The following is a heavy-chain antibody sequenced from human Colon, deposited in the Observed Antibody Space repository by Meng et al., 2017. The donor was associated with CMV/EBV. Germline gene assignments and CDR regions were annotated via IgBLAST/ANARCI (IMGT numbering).Heavy chain of an antibody. J-gene: IGHJ4*02. V-gene: IGHV3-23*01. CDR3: AKGGVYCGAYCYGRGQDY. CDR1: RFTFSSYA. CDR2: ISASGTNT. D-gene: IGHD2-21*01. Sequence: GESLKISCTASRFTFSSYAMSWVRQAPGKGLEWVSAISASGTNTYYADSVKGRFTISRDTSKNTLYLQMTGLRAEDAAIYYCAKGGVYCGAYCYGRGQDYWGQGTLVTVSS.